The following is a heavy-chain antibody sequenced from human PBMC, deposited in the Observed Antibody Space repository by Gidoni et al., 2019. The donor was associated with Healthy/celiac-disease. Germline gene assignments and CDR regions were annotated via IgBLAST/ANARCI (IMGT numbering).Heavy chain of an antibody. D-gene: IGHD6-6*01. CDR1: GFTFSSYG. V-gene: IGHV3-33*01. Sequence: QVQLVESGGGVVQPGRSLRLSCAAYGFTFSSYGMHWVRQAPGKGLEWVAVIWYDGSNKYYADSVKGRFTISRDKSKNTLYLQMNSLRAEDTAVYYCARDEQLALDYWGQGTLVTVSS. CDR3: ARDEQLALDY. CDR2: IWYDGSNK. J-gene: IGHJ4*02.